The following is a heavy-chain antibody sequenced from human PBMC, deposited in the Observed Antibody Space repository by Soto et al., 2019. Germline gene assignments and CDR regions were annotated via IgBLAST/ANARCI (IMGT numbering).Heavy chain of an antibody. CDR1: GYTFTSYG. J-gene: IGHJ4*02. V-gene: IGHV1-18*01. Sequence: ASVKVSCKASGYTFTSYGISWVRQAPGQGLEWMGWISAYNGNTNYAQKFQGRVTMTTDTSTSTAYMELRSLRSEDTAVYYCASDGAVAGTIDYWGQGTLVTVSS. CDR2: ISAYNGNT. CDR3: ASDGAVAGTIDY. D-gene: IGHD6-19*01.